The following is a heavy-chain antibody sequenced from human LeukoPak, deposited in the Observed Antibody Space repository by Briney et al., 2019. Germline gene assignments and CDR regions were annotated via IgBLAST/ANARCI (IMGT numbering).Heavy chain of an antibody. CDR2: IYYSGST. CDR3: ARGQTTVVTPFDY. Sequence: PSETLSLTCTVSGGFVSSGSYYWSWIRQPPGKGLEWIGYIYYSGSTNYNPSLKSRVTISVDTSKNQFSLKLSSVTAADTAVYYCARGQTTVVTPFDYWGQGTLVTVSS. D-gene: IGHD4-23*01. J-gene: IGHJ4*02. V-gene: IGHV4-61*01. CDR1: GGFVSSGSYY.